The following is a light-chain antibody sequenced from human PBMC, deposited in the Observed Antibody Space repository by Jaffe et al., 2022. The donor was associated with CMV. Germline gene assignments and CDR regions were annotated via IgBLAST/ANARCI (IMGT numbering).Light chain of an antibody. Sequence: SYELTQPPSVSVSPGQTASITCSGDELGDKYVCWYGQKPGQSPVLVIYEDKKRPSGIPERISGSNSGNTATLTISGTQPMDEADYYCQAWDSSTASHVAFGGGTKLTVL. CDR3: QAWDSSTASHVA. V-gene: IGLV3-1*01. J-gene: IGLJ2*01. CDR1: ELGDKY. CDR2: EDK.